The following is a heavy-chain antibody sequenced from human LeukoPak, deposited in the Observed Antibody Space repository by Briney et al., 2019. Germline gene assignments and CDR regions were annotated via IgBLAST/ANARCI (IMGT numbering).Heavy chain of an antibody. CDR1: GYTFTSYA. CDR2: INAGNGNT. Sequence: ASVKVSCKASGYTFTSYAMHWVRQAPGQRLEWMGWINAGNGNTKYSQKFQGRVTITRDTSASTAYMELSSLRSEDTAVYYCASGYYDILTGALDAFDIWGQGTMVTVSS. J-gene: IGHJ3*02. CDR3: ASGYYDILTGALDAFDI. V-gene: IGHV1-3*01. D-gene: IGHD3-9*01.